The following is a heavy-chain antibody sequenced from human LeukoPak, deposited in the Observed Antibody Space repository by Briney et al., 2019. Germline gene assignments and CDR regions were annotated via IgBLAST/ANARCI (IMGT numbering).Heavy chain of an antibody. CDR2: TYYRSTWYN. Sequence: SQTLSLTCAISGDIVSSNSVTWNWIRQSPSRGLEWLGRTYYRSTWYNDYAVSVRGQITVNPDTSKNQFSLHLNSVTPEDTAVYYCARRLTQYDCFDPWGQGILVTVSS. CDR3: ARRLTQYDCFDP. CDR1: GDIVSSNSVT. D-gene: IGHD2-2*01. V-gene: IGHV6-1*01. J-gene: IGHJ5*02.